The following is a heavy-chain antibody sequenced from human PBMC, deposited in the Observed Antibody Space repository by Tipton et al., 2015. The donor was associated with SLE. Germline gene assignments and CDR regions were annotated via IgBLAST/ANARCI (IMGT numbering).Heavy chain of an antibody. J-gene: IGHJ4*02. CDR1: GGSISSGKYY. CDR2: INHSGST. V-gene: IGHV4-4*02. D-gene: IGHD3-10*01. Sequence: TLSLTCTVSGGSISSGKYYWSWIRQPPGKGLEWIGEINHSGSTNYNPSLKSRVTISVDKSKNQLSLELSSVTAADTAVYYCARDSIIFRGVGGFDYWGQGTLVTVSS. CDR3: ARDSIIFRGVGGFDY.